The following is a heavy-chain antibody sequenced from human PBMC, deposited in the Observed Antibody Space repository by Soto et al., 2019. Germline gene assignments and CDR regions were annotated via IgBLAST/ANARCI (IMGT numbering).Heavy chain of an antibody. V-gene: IGHV3-30-3*01. CDR1: GFTFSSYA. Sequence: GGSLRLSCAASGFTFSSYAMHWVRQAPGKGLEWVAVISYDGSNKYYADSVKGRFTISRDNSKNTLYLQMNSLRAEDTAVYYCARVGDGYDGGIHYGMDVWGQGTTVTVSS. CDR3: ARVGDGYDGGIHYGMDV. D-gene: IGHD5-12*01. J-gene: IGHJ6*02. CDR2: ISYDGSNK.